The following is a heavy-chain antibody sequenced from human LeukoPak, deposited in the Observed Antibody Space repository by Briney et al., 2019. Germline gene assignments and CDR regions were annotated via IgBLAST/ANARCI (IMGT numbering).Heavy chain of an antibody. CDR1: GFTFSSYA. Sequence: GGSLRLSCAVSGFTFSSYAMSWVRQAPGKGLEWVSAISGSGGSTYYADSVKGRFTISRDNSKNTLYLQMNSLRAEDTAVYYCAKGGYSSPVSYWGQGTLVTVSS. CDR2: ISGSGGST. D-gene: IGHD6-13*01. J-gene: IGHJ4*02. V-gene: IGHV3-23*01. CDR3: AKGGYSSPVSY.